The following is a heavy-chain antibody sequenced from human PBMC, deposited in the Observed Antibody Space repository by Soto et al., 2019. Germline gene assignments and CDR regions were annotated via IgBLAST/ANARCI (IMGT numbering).Heavy chain of an antibody. CDR3: ARYYCSSTSCFLFDS. CDR2: IFHSGST. V-gene: IGHV4-30-4*01. Sequence: SETLSLTCTVSGASITSTDYYWTWFRQPPGQGLEWIGYIFHSGSTYYNPSLKSRLTISADTSKNQFSLKLSSVTAADTAVYYCARYYCSSTSCFLFDSWCQGALVTVSS. CDR1: GASITSTDYY. D-gene: IGHD2-2*01. J-gene: IGHJ4*02.